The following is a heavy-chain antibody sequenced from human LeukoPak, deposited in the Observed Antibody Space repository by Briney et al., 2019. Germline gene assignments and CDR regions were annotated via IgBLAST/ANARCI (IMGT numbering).Heavy chain of an antibody. V-gene: IGHV3-33*01. CDR2: IWYDGRRQ. CDR1: GFTFTSYG. D-gene: IGHD6-13*01. CDR3: ARLGSSWSSDY. J-gene: IGHJ4*02. Sequence: GTSLRLSCAASGFTFTSYGMRWVRQAPGKGLEWVALIWYDGRRQYYADSVKGRFIISRDDSRNTLYLQMNGLRAEDTAVYYCARLGSSWSSDYWGQGTLVTVSS.